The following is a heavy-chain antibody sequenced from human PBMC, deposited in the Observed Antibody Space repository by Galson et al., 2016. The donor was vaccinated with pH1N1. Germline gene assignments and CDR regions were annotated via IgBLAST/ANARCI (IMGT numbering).Heavy chain of an antibody. V-gene: IGHV2-5*02. J-gene: IGHJ6*02. CDR2: IYWDDSE. CDR1: GFSLRASGEA. Sequence: PALVNPTQTLTLTCAFPGFSLRASGEAVGWLRQPPGKAPEWLAMIYWDDSERYSQSMKDRLTISKASTKRHVVLTMTEMDPEDTGTYYCLHSANIVMEEAAFDIFDSWGQGAAVHVSS. CDR3: LHSANIVMEEAAFDIFDS. D-gene: IGHD3-9*01.